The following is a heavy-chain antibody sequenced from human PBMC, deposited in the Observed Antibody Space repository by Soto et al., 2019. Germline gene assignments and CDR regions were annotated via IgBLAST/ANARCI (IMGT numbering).Heavy chain of an antibody. Sequence: EVQLVESGGGLVQPGGSLRLSCAASGFTFSSYWMTWVRQAPGKGLEWVANIKQDGSKKYYVDSVKGPFTISRDNAKNSLYLQMNSLRAEDTAVYYCAKRVWYFDLWGRGTLVTVSS. J-gene: IGHJ2*01. V-gene: IGHV3-7*01. CDR3: AKRVWYFDL. CDR2: IKQDGSKK. CDR1: GFTFSSYW.